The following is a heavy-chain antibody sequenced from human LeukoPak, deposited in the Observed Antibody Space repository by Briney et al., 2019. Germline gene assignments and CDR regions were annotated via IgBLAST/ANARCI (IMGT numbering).Heavy chain of an antibody. D-gene: IGHD1-26*01. Sequence: ASVKVSCKASGGTFSSYAISWVRQAPGQGLEWMGRIIPILGIANYAQKFQGRVTITADKSTSTAYMELSSLRSEDTAVYYCARRGIVGAYQGGFDYWGQGTLVTVSS. CDR2: IIPILGIA. J-gene: IGHJ4*02. V-gene: IGHV1-69*04. CDR1: GGTFSSYA. CDR3: ARRGIVGAYQGGFDY.